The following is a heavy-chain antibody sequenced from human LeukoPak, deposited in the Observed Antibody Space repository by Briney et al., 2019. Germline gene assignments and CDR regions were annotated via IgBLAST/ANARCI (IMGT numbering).Heavy chain of an antibody. CDR1: GGSISSYY. Sequence: SGTLSLTCTVSGGSISSYYWSWIRQPPGKGLEWIGYIYYSGSTNYNPSLKSRVTISVDTSKNQFSLKLSSVTAADTAVYYCASSSWYHYYFDYWGQGTLVTVSS. CDR2: IYYSGST. V-gene: IGHV4-59*08. J-gene: IGHJ4*02. CDR3: ASSSWYHYYFDY. D-gene: IGHD6-13*01.